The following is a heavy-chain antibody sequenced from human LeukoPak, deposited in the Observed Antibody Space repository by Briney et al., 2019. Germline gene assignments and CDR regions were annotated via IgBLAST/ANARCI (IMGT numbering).Heavy chain of an antibody. Sequence: TGGSLRLSCAASGFTFSSYGMHWVRQAPGKGLEWVAFIRYDGSNKYYADSVKGRFTISRDNSKNTLYLQMNSLRAEDTAVYYCAKGLSGDYSQTWYFDYWGQGTLVTVSS. V-gene: IGHV3-30*02. CDR2: IRYDGSNK. CDR3: AKGLSGDYSQTWYFDY. D-gene: IGHD1-26*01. CDR1: GFTFSSYG. J-gene: IGHJ4*02.